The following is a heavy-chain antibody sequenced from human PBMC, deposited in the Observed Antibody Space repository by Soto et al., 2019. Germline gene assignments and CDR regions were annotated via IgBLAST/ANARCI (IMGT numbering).Heavy chain of an antibody. CDR1: GFTFSSYA. CDR2: ISGSGGST. D-gene: IGHD3-3*01. V-gene: IGHV3-23*01. J-gene: IGHJ4*02. CDR3: ARGGFWNGYSEISH. Sequence: QSGGSLRLSCAASGFTFSSYAMSWVRQAPGKGLEWVSAISGSGGSTYYADSVKGRFTISRDNAKNTLYLQMNSLRAEDTAVYYCARGGFWNGYSEISHWGQGTLVTVSS.